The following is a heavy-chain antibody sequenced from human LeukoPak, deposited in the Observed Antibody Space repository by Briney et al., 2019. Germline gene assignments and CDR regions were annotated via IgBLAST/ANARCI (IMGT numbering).Heavy chain of an antibody. V-gene: IGHV3-30*02. D-gene: IGHD2-8*02. Sequence: PGGSLRLSCVASGSSSNDYAMHWVRQAPGKGLEWVSFIPHDRNDKYYADSVKGRFAISKDNSKNTLFLQMDSLRPEDTAVYYCAKDRYWSFDFWGQGTLVTVSS. J-gene: IGHJ4*02. CDR3: AKDRYWSFDF. CDR2: IPHDRNDK. CDR1: GSSSNDYA.